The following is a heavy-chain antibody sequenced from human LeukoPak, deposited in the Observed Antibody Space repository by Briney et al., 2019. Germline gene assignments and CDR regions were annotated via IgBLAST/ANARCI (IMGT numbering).Heavy chain of an antibody. CDR1: GFTFSIYA. CDR3: AKDRPNYYGSNGHYYRRDGDY. Sequence: GGSLRLSCAASGFTFSIYAMSWVRQAPGKGLQWVSSITSSGDGTYYTDSVKGRFTISRDNSENMLYLQMNSLRVEDTAVYFCAKDRPNYYGSNGHYYRRDGDYWGQGTLVTVSS. CDR2: ITSSGDGT. V-gene: IGHV3-23*01. J-gene: IGHJ4*02. D-gene: IGHD3-22*01.